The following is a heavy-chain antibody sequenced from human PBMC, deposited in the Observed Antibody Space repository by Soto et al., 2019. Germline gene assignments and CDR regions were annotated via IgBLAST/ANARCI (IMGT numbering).Heavy chain of an antibody. CDR2: ISSSGSTI. CDR3: ARSVPYYDSSRPFDY. Sequence: GSLRLSCAASGFTFSDYYMSWIRQAPGKGLEWVSYISSSGSTIYYADSVKGRFTISRDNAKNSLYLQMNSLRAEDTAVYYCARSVPYYDSSRPFDYWGQGTLVTVSS. CDR1: GFTFSDYY. V-gene: IGHV3-11*01. J-gene: IGHJ4*02. D-gene: IGHD3-22*01.